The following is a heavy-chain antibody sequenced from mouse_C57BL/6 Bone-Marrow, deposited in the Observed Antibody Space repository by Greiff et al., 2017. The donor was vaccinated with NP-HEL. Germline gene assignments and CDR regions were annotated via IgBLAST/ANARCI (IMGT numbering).Heavy chain of an antibody. CDR3: AKYYYCSSSFDY. Sequence: QVQLQQPGAELVKPGASVKLSCKASCYIFTSYLMHWVKQRSGRGLEWIGRIDPNSGGTKYNEKFKNKATMTVDKPSSTAYMQLNSLTSEDSAVYYCAKYYYCSSSFDYWGQGTTLTVSS. D-gene: IGHD1-1*01. CDR1: CYIFTSYL. CDR2: IDPNSGGT. V-gene: IGHV1-72*01. J-gene: IGHJ2*01.